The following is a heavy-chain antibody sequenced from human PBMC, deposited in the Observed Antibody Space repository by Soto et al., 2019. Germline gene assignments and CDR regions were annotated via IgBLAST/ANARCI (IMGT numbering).Heavy chain of an antibody. Sequence: GGSLRLSCAASGFTFDDYAMHWVRQAPGKGLEWVSGISWNSGSIGYADSVKGRFTISRDNAKNSLYLQMNSLRAEDTALYYCAKDLALYCSSTSCYTTSTNNWFDPWGQGTLVTSPQ. V-gene: IGHV3-9*01. D-gene: IGHD2-2*02. J-gene: IGHJ5*02. CDR2: ISWNSGSI. CDR3: AKDLALYCSSTSCYTTSTNNWFDP. CDR1: GFTFDDYA.